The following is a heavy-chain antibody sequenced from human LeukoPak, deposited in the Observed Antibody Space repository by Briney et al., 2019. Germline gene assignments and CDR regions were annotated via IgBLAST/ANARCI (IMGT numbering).Heavy chain of an antibody. CDR3: ARGYCSGGSCPSGWFDP. CDR2: IYYSGST. CDR1: GGSISSYY. J-gene: IGHJ5*02. V-gene: IGHV4-59*01. Sequence: PSETLSLTCTVSGGSISSYYWSRIRQPPGKGLEWIGYIYYSGSTNYNPSLKSRVTISVDTSKNQFSLKLSSVTAADTAVYYCARGYCSGGSCPSGWFDPWGQGTLVTVSS. D-gene: IGHD2-15*01.